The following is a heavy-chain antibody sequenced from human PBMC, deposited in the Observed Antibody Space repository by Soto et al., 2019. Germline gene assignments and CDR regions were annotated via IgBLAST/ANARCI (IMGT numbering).Heavy chain of an antibody. D-gene: IGHD1-26*01. Sequence: QVQLVQSGAEVKKPGSSVKVSCKASGGTLNNYAISWVRQAPGQGLEWMGGIIPILGSANYAQKFQDRVTITADESTSTTYMELSSLRSEDAAVYYCASRERVGAFEIWGQGTMVTVSS. V-gene: IGHV1-69*01. CDR1: GGTLNNYA. CDR2: IIPILGSA. J-gene: IGHJ3*02. CDR3: ASRERVGAFEI.